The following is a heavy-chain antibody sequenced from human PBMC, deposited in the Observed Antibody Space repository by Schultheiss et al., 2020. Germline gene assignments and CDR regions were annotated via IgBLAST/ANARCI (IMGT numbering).Heavy chain of an antibody. J-gene: IGHJ4*02. CDR3: ARATGTGFDY. Sequence: GGSLRLSCAASGFTFSSYWMHWVRQAPGKGLVWVSGISNNGGSTSYADAVKGRITISRDNAKNTLYLQLNTPRADDTAVYYCARATGTGFDYLGQGTLVTVSS. CDR2: ISNNGGST. D-gene: IGHD1-1*01. V-gene: IGHV3-74*01. CDR1: GFTFSSYW.